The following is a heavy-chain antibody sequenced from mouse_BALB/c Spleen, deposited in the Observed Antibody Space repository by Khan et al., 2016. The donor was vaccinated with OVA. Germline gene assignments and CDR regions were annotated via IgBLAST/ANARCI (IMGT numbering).Heavy chain of an antibody. Sequence: EVELVESGGGLVQPGGSRKLSCAASGFTFSDYGLAWVRQDPGKGTEWVAFISSLAYSIYYADTVTGRFTISRENAKNTLYLEMSSLRSEDTAMYYCVRSWAMDYWGQGTSVTVSS. CDR1: GFTFSDYG. CDR2: ISSLAYSI. V-gene: IGHV5-15*02. CDR3: VRSWAMDY. J-gene: IGHJ4*01.